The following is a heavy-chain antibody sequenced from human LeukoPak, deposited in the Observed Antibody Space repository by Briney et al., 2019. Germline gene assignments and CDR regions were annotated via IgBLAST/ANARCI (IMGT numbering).Heavy chain of an antibody. Sequence: SETLSLTCTVSGGSISSYYWSWIRQPPGKGLEWIGYIYYSGSTNYNPSLKSRVTISVDTSKNQFSLKLSSVTAADTAVYYCARDGVRDSFDYWGQGSLVTVSS. V-gene: IGHV4-59*01. CDR3: ARDGVRDSFDY. CDR2: IYYSGST. J-gene: IGHJ4*02. D-gene: IGHD3-3*01. CDR1: GGSISSYY.